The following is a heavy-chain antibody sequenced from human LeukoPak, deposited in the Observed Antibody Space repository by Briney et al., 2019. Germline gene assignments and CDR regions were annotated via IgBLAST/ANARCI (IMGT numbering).Heavy chain of an antibody. D-gene: IGHD5-12*01. CDR3: ARWIRPYGMDV. Sequence: TSETLSLTCTVSGGSISSYYWSWIRQPPGKGLEWIGYIYYSGSTNYNPSLKSRVTISVDTSKNQFSLKLSSVTAAGTAVYYCARWIRPYGMDVWGQGTTVTVSS. CDR1: GGSISSYY. J-gene: IGHJ6*02. V-gene: IGHV4-59*01. CDR2: IYYSGST.